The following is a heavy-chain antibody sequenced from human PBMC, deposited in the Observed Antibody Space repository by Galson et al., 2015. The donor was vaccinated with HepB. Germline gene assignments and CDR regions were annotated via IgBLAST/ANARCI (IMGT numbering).Heavy chain of an antibody. V-gene: IGHV3-53*05. Sequence: SLRLSCAVSGFTVSKYYVSWVRQTPGKGLEWVSFINSGGSAYYADSVKGRFTISRDNSKNTLYLQMNSLRPEDTAVYYCAGDWGTSGWLLWGQGTLVTVSS. CDR2: INSGGSA. CDR3: AGDWGTSGWLL. D-gene: IGHD6-19*01. J-gene: IGHJ4*02. CDR1: GFTVSKYY.